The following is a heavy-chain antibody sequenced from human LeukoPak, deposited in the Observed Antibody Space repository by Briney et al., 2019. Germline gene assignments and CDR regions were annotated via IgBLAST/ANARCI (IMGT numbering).Heavy chain of an antibody. D-gene: IGHD5-18*01. CDR3: ARGGGTAMVTDDAFDI. J-gene: IGHJ3*02. V-gene: IGHV3-21*01. Sequence: GGSLRLSCAASGFTFSSYSMNWVRQAPGKGLEWVSSISSSSSYIYYADPVKGRFTISRDNAKNSLYLQMNSLRAEDTAVYYCARGGGTAMVTDDAFDIWGQGTMVTVSS. CDR1: GFTFSSYS. CDR2: ISSSSSYI.